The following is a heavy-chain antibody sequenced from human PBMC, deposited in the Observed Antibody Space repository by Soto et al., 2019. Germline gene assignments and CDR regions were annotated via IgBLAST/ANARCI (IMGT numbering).Heavy chain of an antibody. Sequence: PGGSLRLSCAASGFTFISYWMSWGRQAPGKGLEWVANIKQDGSEKYYVDSVKGRFTISRDNAKNSLYLQMNSLRAEDTAVYYCARDFGLVGATCDYWGQGTLVTVSS. CDR3: ARDFGLVGATCDY. J-gene: IGHJ4*02. V-gene: IGHV3-7*03. CDR1: GFTFISYW. D-gene: IGHD1-26*01. CDR2: IKQDGSEK.